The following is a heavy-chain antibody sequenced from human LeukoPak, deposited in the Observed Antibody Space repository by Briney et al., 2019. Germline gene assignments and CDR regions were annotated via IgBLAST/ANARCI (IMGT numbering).Heavy chain of an antibody. D-gene: IGHD3-10*01. V-gene: IGHV4-39*01. Sequence: SPTLSLTCTVSGDSMTTSSYYWGWIRQPPGKGLEWIGSIFYSGSTHYNPSLKSRVTISVDTSKNKFSLKLSSVTAADTAIYYCARRGKDDNYYKGKGDYFDYWGQGTLVTVSS. CDR3: ARRGKDDNYYKGKGDYFDY. CDR2: IFYSGST. J-gene: IGHJ4*02. CDR1: GDSMTTSSYY.